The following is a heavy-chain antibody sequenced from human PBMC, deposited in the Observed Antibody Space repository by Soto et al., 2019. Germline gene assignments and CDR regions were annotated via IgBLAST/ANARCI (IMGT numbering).Heavy chain of an antibody. CDR1: GGTFSSYA. V-gene: IGHV1-69*13. J-gene: IGHJ6*02. Sequence: SVKVSCKASGGTFSSYAISWVRQAPGQGLEWMGGIIPIFGTANYAQKFQGRVTITADESTSTAYMELSSLRSEDTAVYYCAIDFFSSGWYEAGLYYGMDVWGQGTTVTVSS. CDR3: AIDFFSSGWYEAGLYYGMDV. CDR2: IIPIFGTA. D-gene: IGHD6-19*01.